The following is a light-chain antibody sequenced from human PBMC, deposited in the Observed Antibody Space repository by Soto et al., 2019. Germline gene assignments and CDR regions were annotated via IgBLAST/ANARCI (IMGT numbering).Light chain of an antibody. CDR2: AAS. CDR1: RSISNY. V-gene: IGKV1-39*01. CDR3: QQSYTNPRT. J-gene: IGKJ2*01. Sequence: DIRLTQSPSSLSASIGDSVTITCRASRSISNYLHWYQQKPGKAPELLIYAASSLQSGDPARFSGSGSGTDFTLTISSLHPEDLGNYYCQQSYTNPRTFGEGTKLEIK.